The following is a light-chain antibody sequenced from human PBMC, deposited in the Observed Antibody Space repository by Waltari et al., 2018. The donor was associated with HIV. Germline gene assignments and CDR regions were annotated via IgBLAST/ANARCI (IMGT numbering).Light chain of an antibody. J-gene: IGKJ5*01. CDR1: QSISSH. CDR3: QQTYSSPPIT. Sequence: DIQMTQSPSSLSASVGDRVTITCRASQSISSHLNWYQQKPGKAPNLLIYAASSLQSGVPSRFSGSGSGTDFTLTISSLQPEDFATYYCQQTYSSPPITFGQGTRLEIK. V-gene: IGKV1-39*01. CDR2: AAS.